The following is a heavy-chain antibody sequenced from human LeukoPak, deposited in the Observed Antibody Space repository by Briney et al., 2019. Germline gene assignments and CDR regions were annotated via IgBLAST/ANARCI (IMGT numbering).Heavy chain of an antibody. Sequence: SETLSLTCAVYGGSFSGYYWSWIRQPPGKGLEWIGEINHSGSTNYNPSLKSRVTISVDTSKNQFSLKLSAVTAADTAVYYCARVRGFGGYCSSTSCYNWFDPWGQGTLVTVSS. CDR2: INHSGST. J-gene: IGHJ5*02. V-gene: IGHV4-34*01. CDR3: ARVRGFGGYCSSTSCYNWFDP. D-gene: IGHD2-2*01. CDR1: GGSFSGYY.